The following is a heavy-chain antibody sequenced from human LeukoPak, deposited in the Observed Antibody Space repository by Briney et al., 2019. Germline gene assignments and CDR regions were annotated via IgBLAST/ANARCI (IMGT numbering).Heavy chain of an antibody. Sequence: ASVKVSCKASGYTFTGYYMHWVRQAAGQGLEWMGWINPNSGGTNYAQKFQGRVTMTRDTSISTAYMELSRLRSDDTAVYYCARDVIAAAGVDYWGQGTLVTVSS. CDR2: INPNSGGT. D-gene: IGHD6-13*01. V-gene: IGHV1-2*02. CDR1: GYTFTGYY. J-gene: IGHJ4*02. CDR3: ARDVIAAAGVDY.